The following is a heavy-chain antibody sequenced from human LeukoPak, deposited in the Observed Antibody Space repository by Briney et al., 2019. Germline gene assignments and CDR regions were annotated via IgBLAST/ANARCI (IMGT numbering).Heavy chain of an antibody. CDR3: SRDTTSSGWYFHYGMDV. CDR1: GFTFSSYW. V-gene: IGHV3-7*01. D-gene: IGHD6-19*01. Sequence: PGGSLRLSCAASGFTFSSYWMSWVRQAPGKGLEWVANIKQDGSEKYYVDPVKGRVTISTDNAKNSMYLQMNSLTAEETAVYYCSRDTTSSGWYFHYGMDVWGQGTTVTVSS. CDR2: IKQDGSEK. J-gene: IGHJ6*02.